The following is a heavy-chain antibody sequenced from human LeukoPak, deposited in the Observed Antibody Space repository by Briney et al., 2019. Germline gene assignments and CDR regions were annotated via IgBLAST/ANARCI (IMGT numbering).Heavy chain of an antibody. Sequence: SDTLSLTCTVSSRSISSSSYYCRWIRQPPGKGLEWIWCIYYSGSTYYNPSLKSRVTISVDTSKNQFSLKLSSVTAADTAVYYCARRTKTGDSDWYFDLWGRGTLATVSS. CDR1: SRSISSSSYY. J-gene: IGHJ2*01. CDR2: IYYSGST. V-gene: IGHV4-39*07. CDR3: ARRTKTGDSDWYFDL. D-gene: IGHD7-27*01.